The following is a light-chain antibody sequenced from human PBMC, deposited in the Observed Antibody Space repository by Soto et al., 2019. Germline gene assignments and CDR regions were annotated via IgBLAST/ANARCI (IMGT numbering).Light chain of an antibody. J-gene: IGLJ3*02. CDR1: TGAVASGHY. V-gene: IGLV7-46*01. CDR3: FLSYGGVRKV. CDR2: DTT. Sequence: QAVVTQEPSLTVSPGGTVTLTCGSSTGAVASGHYPYWFQQKPGQAPRTLIYDTTNKHSWTPARFSGSLLGGKAALTLSGAQPEDEADYYCFLSYGGVRKVFGGGTKLTVL.